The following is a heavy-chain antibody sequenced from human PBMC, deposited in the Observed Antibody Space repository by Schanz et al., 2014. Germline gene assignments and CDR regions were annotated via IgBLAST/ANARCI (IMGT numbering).Heavy chain of an antibody. CDR2: IGGSDGNT. Sequence: QVHLVQSATEVKEPGSSVRVSCQASGGAFSSSTLSWVRQAPGQGLEWMGWIGGSDGNTNFAQKFQGRVTMTTDTSTSTVYMELRSLTSDDSAVYYCARDRDQWDGNYLDYWGQGTRVTVSS. J-gene: IGHJ4*02. D-gene: IGHD1-26*01. CDR1: GGAFSSST. V-gene: IGHV1-18*04. CDR3: ARDRDQWDGNYLDY.